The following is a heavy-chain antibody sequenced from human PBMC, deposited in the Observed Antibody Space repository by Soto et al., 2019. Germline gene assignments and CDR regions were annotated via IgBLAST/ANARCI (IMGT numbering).Heavy chain of an antibody. CDR2: ISGSGGGT. CDR1: GFTFSSYA. J-gene: IGHJ4*02. D-gene: IGHD1-1*01. Sequence: GGSLRLSCAASGFTFSSYAMSWVRQAPGKGLEWVSSISGSGGGTYYADSVKGRFTFSRDNSKNTLYLQMNSLRAEDTAVYYCAKFGKGTTKRGPPYYIDYWGQGALVTVSS. V-gene: IGHV3-23*01. CDR3: AKFGKGTTKRGPPYYIDY.